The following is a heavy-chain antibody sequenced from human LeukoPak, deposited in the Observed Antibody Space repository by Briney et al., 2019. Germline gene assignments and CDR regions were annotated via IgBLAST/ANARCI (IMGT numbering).Heavy chain of an antibody. V-gene: IGHV3-21*01. CDR3: ARDVGSGWLSPFDAFDI. CDR2: ITTSSSYI. J-gene: IGHJ3*02. CDR1: RFTFSRYS. D-gene: IGHD6-19*01. Sequence: GGSLRLSCAASRFTFSRYSLNWVRQAPGKGLEWVSSITTSSSYIYYADSVKGRFTISRNNAKNTLYLQVNSLRAEDTAVYYCARDVGSGWLSPFDAFDIWGQGTMVTVSS.